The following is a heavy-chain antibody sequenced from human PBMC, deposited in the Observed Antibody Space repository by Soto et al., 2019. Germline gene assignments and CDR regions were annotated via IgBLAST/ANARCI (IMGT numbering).Heavy chain of an antibody. V-gene: IGHV3-74*01. CDR1: GFTFSPYW. Sequence: EVHLVESGGGSAQPGGSLRLSCAASGFTFSPYWMHWVRQAPGKGLVWVSYINSDGSNTNYADSVKGRFTVSRDNARNILYLQMNSLRAEDTAVYYCAREKQYVNDAWGQGTLVTVSS. CDR2: INSDGSNT. D-gene: IGHD6-19*01. CDR3: AREKQYVNDA. J-gene: IGHJ5*02.